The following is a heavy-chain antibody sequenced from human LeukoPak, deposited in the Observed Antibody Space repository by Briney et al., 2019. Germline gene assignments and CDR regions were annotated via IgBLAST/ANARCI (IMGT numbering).Heavy chain of an antibody. Sequence: QPGGSLKLSCAASGFTFSTYVMNWVRQAPGKGLEWVSYIGSSGNTIYYADSVKGRFTISRDNAKNSLYLQMNSLRAEDTAVYYCARSAGTWFDPWGQGTLVTVSS. V-gene: IGHV3-48*03. CDR3: ARSAGTWFDP. D-gene: IGHD1-1*01. J-gene: IGHJ5*02. CDR1: GFTFSTYV. CDR2: IGSSGNTI.